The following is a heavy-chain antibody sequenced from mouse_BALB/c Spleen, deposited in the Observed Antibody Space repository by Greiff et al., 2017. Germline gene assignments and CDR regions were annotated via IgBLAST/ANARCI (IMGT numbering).Heavy chain of an antibody. CDR3: AREDYGNYDAMDY. Sequence: DVKLVESGGGLVKPGGSLKLSCAASGFTFSDYYMYWVRQTPEKRLEWVATISDGGSYTYYPDSVKGRFTISRDNAKNNLYLQMSSLKSEDTAMYYCAREDYGNYDAMDYWGQGTSVTVSS. D-gene: IGHD2-1*01. V-gene: IGHV5-4*02. CDR2: ISDGGSYT. J-gene: IGHJ4*01. CDR1: GFTFSDYY.